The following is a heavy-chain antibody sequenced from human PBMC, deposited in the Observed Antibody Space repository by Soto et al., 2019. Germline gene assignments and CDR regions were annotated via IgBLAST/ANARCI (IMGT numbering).Heavy chain of an antibody. D-gene: IGHD6-6*01. Sequence: EVQLVESGGGLVQPGGSLRLSCAASGFTFSSYSMNWVRQAPGKGLEWVSYISSSSSTIYYADSVKGRFTISRDNAKNSLYLQMNSLRDEDTAVYYCARDGSSSLSSLVGTPVFDYWGQGTLVTVSS. CDR3: ARDGSSSLSSLVGTPVFDY. J-gene: IGHJ4*02. V-gene: IGHV3-48*02. CDR2: ISSSSSTI. CDR1: GFTFSSYS.